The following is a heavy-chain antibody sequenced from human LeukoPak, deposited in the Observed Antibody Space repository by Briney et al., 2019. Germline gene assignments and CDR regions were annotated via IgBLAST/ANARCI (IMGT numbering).Heavy chain of an antibody. D-gene: IGHD1-14*01. CDR2: IKKDGSDK. CDR1: GFTFSQYW. Sequence: HPGGSLRLSCAASGFTFSQYWVSWVRQAPGKGLEWVACIKKDGSDKYYVDSVKGRFTVSRDSSLYLQMNSLRVEDTAVYYCARDLGRADGAFDIWGQGTMVTVSS. CDR3: ARDLGRADGAFDI. J-gene: IGHJ3*02. V-gene: IGHV3-7*01.